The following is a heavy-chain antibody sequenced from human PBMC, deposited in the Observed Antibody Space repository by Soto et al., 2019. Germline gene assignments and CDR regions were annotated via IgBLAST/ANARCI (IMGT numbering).Heavy chain of an antibody. V-gene: IGHV3-30-3*01. CDR2: ISYDGSDK. D-gene: IGHD3-22*01. Sequence: GGSLRLSCAASGFTLNSYAMHWVRQAPGKGLEWVALISYDGSDKDYADSVKGRFTISRDNSRNTLFLQMNSLRAEDTAVYYCARDYYKYYDSSGYYRSPAYWGQGTLVTVSS. J-gene: IGHJ4*02. CDR3: ARDYYKYYDSSGYYRSPAY. CDR1: GFTLNSYA.